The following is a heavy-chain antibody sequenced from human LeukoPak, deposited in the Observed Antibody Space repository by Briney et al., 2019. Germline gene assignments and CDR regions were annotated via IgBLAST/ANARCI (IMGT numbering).Heavy chain of an antibody. Sequence: PSETLSLTCTTSGVSISRFYWSWVRQPPGKGLEWIGTIYSGVPTYFNPSLKRRVIISVDTSKNQFSLNLTSVTAADTAMYYCVQTTGWPGFDYWGQGILVTVSS. CDR1: GVSISRFY. CDR2: IYSGVPT. CDR3: VQTTGWPGFDY. J-gene: IGHJ4*02. V-gene: IGHV4-4*09. D-gene: IGHD1-1*01.